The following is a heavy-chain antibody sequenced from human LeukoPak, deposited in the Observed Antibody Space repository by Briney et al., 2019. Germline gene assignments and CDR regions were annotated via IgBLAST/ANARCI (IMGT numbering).Heavy chain of an antibody. CDR2: INPNSGGT. Sequence: GASVKVSCKASGYTFTGYYMHWVRQAPGQGLGGRGWINPNSGGTNYAQKSQGRVTMTRDTSISTAYMELSRLRSDDTAVYYGATPFRDSDYYYYMDVRGKGTTVTVSS. CDR1: GYTFTGYY. J-gene: IGHJ6*03. CDR3: ATPFRDSDYYYYMDV. D-gene: IGHD3-16*01. V-gene: IGHV1-2*02.